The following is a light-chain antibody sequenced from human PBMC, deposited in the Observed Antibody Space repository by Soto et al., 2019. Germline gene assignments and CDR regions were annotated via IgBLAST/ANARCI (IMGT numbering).Light chain of an antibody. Sequence: QSALTQPASVSGSPGQSITISCTGTSSDVGNNNYVSWYQHNPGRAPKVMICDVTNRPSGVSNRFSGSKSGNTASLTISGLQAEDEADYYCSLFTGSSYVFGTGTKVTVL. CDR1: SSDVGNNNY. J-gene: IGLJ1*01. CDR2: DVT. CDR3: SLFTGSSYV. V-gene: IGLV2-14*03.